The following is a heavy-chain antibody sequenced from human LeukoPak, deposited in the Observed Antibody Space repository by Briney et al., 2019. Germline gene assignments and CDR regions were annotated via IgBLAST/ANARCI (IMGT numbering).Heavy chain of an antibody. CDR2: IKQDGSEK. V-gene: IGHV3-7*01. CDR1: GFTFSSFW. Sequence: TGGSRRLSCAASGFTFSSFWMSWVRQPPGRGREWVANIKQDGSEKYYVDSVKGRFTISRDNAKNSLYLQMNSLRAEDTAVYYCARGALRFDPWGQGTLVTVSS. D-gene: IGHD5-12*01. CDR3: ARGALRFDP. J-gene: IGHJ5*02.